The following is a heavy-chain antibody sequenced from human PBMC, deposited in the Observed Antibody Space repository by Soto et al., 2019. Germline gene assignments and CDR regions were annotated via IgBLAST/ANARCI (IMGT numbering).Heavy chain of an antibody. V-gene: IGHV4-4*02. CDR3: ANHVWTTRPFRYYTHV. CDR2: IYHSGST. D-gene: IGHD1-1*01. J-gene: IGHJ6*03. CDR1: GGSLGSNNW. Sequence: SETPSLTCAVSGGSLGSNNWWSWVRQPPKKGLEWIGEIYHSGSTNYNPSLKSRVTIPLDTSKTQFSMKLTSVTAADTAVYYCANHVWTTRPFRYYTHVWDKGTTVTGS.